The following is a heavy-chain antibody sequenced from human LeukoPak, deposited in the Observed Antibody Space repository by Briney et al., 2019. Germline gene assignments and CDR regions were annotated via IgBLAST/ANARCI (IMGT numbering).Heavy chain of an antibody. D-gene: IGHD2-15*01. J-gene: IGHJ4*02. CDR3: ASLTVV. CDR2: IHSGGST. V-gene: IGHV3-66*01. Sequence: GGSLRLSCAASGXTVSSNYMTWVRQAPGKGLEWVSVIHSGGSTYYADSVKGRFTISRDNSKNTLYLQINSLRAEDTAVYYCASLTVVWGQGTLVTVSS. CDR1: GXTVSSNY.